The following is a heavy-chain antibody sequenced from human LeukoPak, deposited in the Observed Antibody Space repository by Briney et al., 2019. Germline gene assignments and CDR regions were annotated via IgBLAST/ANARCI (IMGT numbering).Heavy chain of an antibody. Sequence: SETLSLTCAVYGGSFSGYEWTWIRQPPGKGLDRIGEINQSGSTDYNPSLKSRVTMSIDTSEKQFSLKLTSVTAADTAVYYCARYRGGGQNYIDLWGQGTLVIVSS. CDR3: ARYRGGGQNYIDL. J-gene: IGHJ4*02. V-gene: IGHV4-34*01. CDR2: INQSGST. D-gene: IGHD3-10*01. CDR1: GGSFSGYE.